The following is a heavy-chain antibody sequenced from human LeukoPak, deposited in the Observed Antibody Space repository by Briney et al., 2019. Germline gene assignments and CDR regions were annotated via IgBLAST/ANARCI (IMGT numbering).Heavy chain of an antibody. CDR3: ASSLTDCSGGSCVDH. V-gene: IGHV1-8*01. J-gene: IGHJ4*02. D-gene: IGHD2-15*01. CDR2: MNPNSGNT. Sequence: ASVKVSCKASGYTFTSYDINWVRQATGQGLEWMGWMNPNSGNTGYAQKFQGRVTMTRNTSISTAYMELSSLRSGDTAVYYCASSLTDCSGGSCVDHWGQGTLVTVSS. CDR1: GYTFTSYD.